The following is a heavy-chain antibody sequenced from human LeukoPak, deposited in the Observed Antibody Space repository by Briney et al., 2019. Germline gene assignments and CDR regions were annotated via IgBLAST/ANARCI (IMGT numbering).Heavy chain of an antibody. Sequence: GGSLRLSCAASGFTFSSYAMSWVRQAPGKGLEWVSAISGSGGSTYCADSVKGRFTISRDNSKNTLYLQMNSLKTEDTAVYYCTTIPELRFLEWLLPFDYWGQGTLVTVSS. CDR2: ISGSGGST. V-gene: IGHV3-23*01. CDR3: TTIPELRFLEWLLPFDY. CDR1: GFTFSSYA. J-gene: IGHJ4*02. D-gene: IGHD3-3*01.